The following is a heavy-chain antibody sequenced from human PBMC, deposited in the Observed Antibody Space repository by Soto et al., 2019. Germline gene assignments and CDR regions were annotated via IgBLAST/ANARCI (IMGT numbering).Heavy chain of an antibody. V-gene: IGHV6-1*01. J-gene: IGHJ6*02. CDR3: ARSEEDSDYYYYGMDV. D-gene: IGHD2-15*01. Sequence: PSQTLSLTCAGSGDTVSSNSVAWNWVRQSPSRGLEWLGRTYYRPRWYSDYAVSVRSRIDINADTSKNQVSLQLNSVTPEDTAVYYCARSEEDSDYYYYGMDVWGQGTTVTVSS. CDR1: GDTVSSNSVA. CDR2: TYYRPRWYS.